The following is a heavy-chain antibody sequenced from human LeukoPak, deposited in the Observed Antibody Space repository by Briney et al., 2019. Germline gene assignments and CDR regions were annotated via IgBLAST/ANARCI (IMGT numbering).Heavy chain of an antibody. J-gene: IGHJ4*02. V-gene: IGHV4-31*03. D-gene: IGHD5-12*01. Sequence: PSQTLSLTCTVSGGSISSGGYYWSWIRQHPGKGLEWIGYNYYSGSTYYNPSLKSRVTISVDTSKNQFSLQLNSVTPEDTAVYFCVRLVGGDIDYWGQGTLVTVSS. CDR1: GGSISSGGYY. CDR3: VRLVGGDIDY. CDR2: NYYSGST.